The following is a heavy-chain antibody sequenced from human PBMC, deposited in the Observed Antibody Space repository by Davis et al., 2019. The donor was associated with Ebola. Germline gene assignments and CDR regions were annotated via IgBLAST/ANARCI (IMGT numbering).Heavy chain of an antibody. D-gene: IGHD3-10*01. CDR3: ARGTHYSIDY. Sequence: GESLKISCATAGFSFSGYWMHWVRQVPGRGLVWISRVSNDERTTNYADSVRGRFTISRDSAKKTLYLQMNDLRVEDTALYYCARGTHYSIDYWGQGTLVTVSS. CDR2: VSNDERTT. CDR1: GFSFSGYW. J-gene: IGHJ4*02. V-gene: IGHV3-74*01.